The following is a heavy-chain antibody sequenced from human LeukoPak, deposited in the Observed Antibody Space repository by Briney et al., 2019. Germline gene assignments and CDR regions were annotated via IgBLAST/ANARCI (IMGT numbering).Heavy chain of an antibody. D-gene: IGHD5-12*01. CDR2: ISSSSSYI. CDR1: GFTFSSYN. J-gene: IGHJ6*02. V-gene: IGHV3-21*01. CDR3: ARELGAATNYYYYYGMDV. Sequence: GGSLRLSCAASGFTFSSYNMNWDRQAPGKGLEWVSSISSSSSYIYYADSVKGRFTISRDNAKNSLYLQMNSLRAEDTAVYYCARELGAATNYYYYYGMDVWGQGTTVTVSS.